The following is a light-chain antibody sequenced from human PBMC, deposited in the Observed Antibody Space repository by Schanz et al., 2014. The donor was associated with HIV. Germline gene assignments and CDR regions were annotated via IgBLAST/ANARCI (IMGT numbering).Light chain of an antibody. Sequence: EIVLTQSPATLSLSPGERATLSCWASQNIGTFLAWYQQKPGQAPRLLIYGTSSRATGIPDRFSGSGSGTDFTLTISRLEPDDFAVYYCHHYGDSRGTFGGGTEVDI. V-gene: IGKV3-20*01. CDR1: QNIGTF. CDR3: HHYGDSRGT. CDR2: GTS. J-gene: IGKJ4*02.